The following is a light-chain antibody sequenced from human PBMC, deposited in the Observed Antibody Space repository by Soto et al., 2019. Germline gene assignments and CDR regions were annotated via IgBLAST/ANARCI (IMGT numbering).Light chain of an antibody. V-gene: IGKV1-39*01. J-gene: IGKJ5*01. CDR3: QQSYSAPIT. CDR1: QAIRVD. Sequence: IQMTQSPSSLSASVGDRVTITCRASQAIRVDLAWYQQKPGKAPKLLTYGASTLQSGVPSRFSGSGSGTDFTLTISSLQPEDFATYYCQQSYSAPITFGQGTRLEIK. CDR2: GAS.